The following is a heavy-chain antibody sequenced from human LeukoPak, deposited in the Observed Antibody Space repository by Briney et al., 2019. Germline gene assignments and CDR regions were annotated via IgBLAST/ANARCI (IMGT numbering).Heavy chain of an antibody. CDR3: ETEYYDYVWGSYRYFGDKYYFYIDV. D-gene: IGHD3-16*02. CDR1: GYTFTGYY. CDR2: INPNSGGT. Sequence: ASVKVSCKASGYTFTGYYMLWVRQAPGQGLEWMGWINPNSGGTNYAQKFQGRVTMTRHTSISTAYMELSRLRSDDTAVYYCETEYYDYVWGSYRYFGDKYYFYIDVWGKGTTVSVSS. V-gene: IGHV1-2*02. J-gene: IGHJ6*03.